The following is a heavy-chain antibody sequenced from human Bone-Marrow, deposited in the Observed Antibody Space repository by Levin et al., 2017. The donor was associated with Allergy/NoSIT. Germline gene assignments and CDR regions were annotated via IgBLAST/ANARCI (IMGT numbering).Heavy chain of an antibody. Sequence: PGGSLRLSCAASGFTFSSYAMSWVRQAPGKGLEWVSAIGDSGDNTYYADSVKGRFTISRDNSKNTLYLQMNSLRAEDTALYYCANLGYCSTTRCPKVGHYYYYGMDVWGQGTTVTVSS. D-gene: IGHD2-2*01. CDR3: ANLGYCSTTRCPKVGHYYYYGMDV. CDR1: GFTFSSYA. V-gene: IGHV3-23*01. CDR2: IGDSGDNT. J-gene: IGHJ6*02.